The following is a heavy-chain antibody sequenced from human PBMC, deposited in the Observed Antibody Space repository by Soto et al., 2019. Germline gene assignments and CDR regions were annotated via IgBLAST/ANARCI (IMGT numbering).Heavy chain of an antibody. V-gene: IGHV2-5*02. CDR2: IYWDDDK. Sequence: QITLKESGPTLVKPTQTLTLTCTFSGFSLSTSGVGVGWIRQPPGKALEWLALIYWDDDKRYSPSLKSRLTNTKDTSKNQVVLTMTNMDPVDTATYYCAHRVMVRGVRRNTYYFDYWGQGTLVTVSS. J-gene: IGHJ4*02. CDR1: GFSLSTSGVG. CDR3: AHRVMVRGVRRNTYYFDY. D-gene: IGHD3-10*01.